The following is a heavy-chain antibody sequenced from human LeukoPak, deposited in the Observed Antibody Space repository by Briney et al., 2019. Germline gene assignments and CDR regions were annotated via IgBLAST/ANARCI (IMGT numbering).Heavy chain of an antibody. V-gene: IGHV1-8*01. CDR3: ARLRGGNGDSGGSLDY. J-gene: IGHJ4*02. D-gene: IGHD4-17*01. Sequence: SVKVSCKASGYTFTSYDINWVRQATGQGLEWMGWMNPNSGNTGYAQKFQGRVTMTRNTSISTAYMELSSLRSEDTAVYYCARLRGGNGDSGGSLDYWGQGTLVTVSS. CDR1: GYTFTSYD. CDR2: MNPNSGNT.